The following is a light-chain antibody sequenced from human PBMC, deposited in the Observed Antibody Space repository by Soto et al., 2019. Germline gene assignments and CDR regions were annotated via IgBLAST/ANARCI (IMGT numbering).Light chain of an antibody. CDR1: SSNIGSNT. V-gene: IGLV1-44*01. J-gene: IGLJ1*01. CDR3: AAWDDSLNGLV. CDR2: NNN. Sequence: QSVLTQPPSASGTPGQRVTISCSGSSSNIGSNTVNWYQQLPGTAPKLLIYNNNQRPSGVPDRFSGSKSGTSASLAISGLQSEAEADYYCAAWDDSLNGLVFGTGTKHTVL.